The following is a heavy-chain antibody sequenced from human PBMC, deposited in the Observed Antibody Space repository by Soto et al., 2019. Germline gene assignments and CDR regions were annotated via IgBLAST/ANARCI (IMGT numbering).Heavy chain of an antibody. J-gene: IGHJ4*02. D-gene: IGHD3-22*01. V-gene: IGHV5-10-1*01. CDR3: ASLIYDSSGYYWAPYYFDY. CDR2: IDPSDSYT. CDR1: GHSFTSYW. Sequence: GESLKISCKGSGHSFTSYWISWVRQMPGKGLEWMGRIDPSDSYTNYSPSFQGHVTISADKSISTAYLQWSSLKASDTAMYYCASLIYDSSGYYWAPYYFDYWGQGTLVTVSS.